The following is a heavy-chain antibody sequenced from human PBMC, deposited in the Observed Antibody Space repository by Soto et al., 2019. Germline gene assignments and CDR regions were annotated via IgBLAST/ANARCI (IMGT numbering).Heavy chain of an antibody. D-gene: IGHD3-22*01. J-gene: IGHJ6*02. CDR3: ARDGGGESSGSTNYYYYGMDV. V-gene: IGHV3-48*02. CDR2: ISSSSSPI. Sequence: EVQLVESGGGLVQPGGSLRLSCAASGFTFSTYSVNWVRQAPGKGLEWVSYISSSSSPIYYAESVKGRFTISRDNAKNSVYLQMNSMRDEDTAVYYCARDGGGESSGSTNYYYYGMDVWGRGTPVTVSS. CDR1: GFTFSTYS.